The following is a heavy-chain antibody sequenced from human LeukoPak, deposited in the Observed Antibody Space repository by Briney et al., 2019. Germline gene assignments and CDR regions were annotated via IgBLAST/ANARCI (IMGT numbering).Heavy chain of an antibody. V-gene: IGHV3-64*01. Sequence: PGGSLRLSCAASGFTFSSYAMHWVRQAPGKGLEYVSAISSNGGSTYYANSVKGRFTISGDNSKNTLYLQMGSLRAEDMAVYYCARDGGSGWSNDAFDIWGQGTMVTVSS. D-gene: IGHD6-19*01. CDR1: GFTFSSYA. J-gene: IGHJ3*02. CDR2: ISSNGGST. CDR3: ARDGGSGWSNDAFDI.